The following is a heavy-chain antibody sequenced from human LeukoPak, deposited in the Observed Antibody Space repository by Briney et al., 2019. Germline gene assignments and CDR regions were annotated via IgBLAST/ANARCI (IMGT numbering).Heavy chain of an antibody. D-gene: IGHD6-13*01. Sequence: ASVKVSCKASGYTFTSCGISWVRQAPGQGLEWMGWISAYNGNTNYAQKLQGRVTMTTDTSTSTAYMELRSLRSDDTAVYYCARAGQQQLVLYYYYYGMDVWGQGTTVTVSS. CDR2: ISAYNGNT. J-gene: IGHJ6*02. CDR1: GYTFTSCG. CDR3: ARAGQQQLVLYYYYYGMDV. V-gene: IGHV1-18*01.